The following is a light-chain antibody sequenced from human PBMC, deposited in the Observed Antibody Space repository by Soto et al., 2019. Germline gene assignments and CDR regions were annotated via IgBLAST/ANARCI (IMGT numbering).Light chain of an antibody. CDR1: SSNIGNNY. CDR3: GTWDIRLNINWV. CDR2: END. Sequence: QSMLTQPPSVSVAPGQTVTISCSGSSSNIGNNYVSWYQHLPGTAPRLLIFENDKRPSGIPDRFSGSKSGTSATLAITGLQTGDEADYYCGTWDIRLNINWVFGGGTKLTVL. V-gene: IGLV1-51*02. J-gene: IGLJ3*02.